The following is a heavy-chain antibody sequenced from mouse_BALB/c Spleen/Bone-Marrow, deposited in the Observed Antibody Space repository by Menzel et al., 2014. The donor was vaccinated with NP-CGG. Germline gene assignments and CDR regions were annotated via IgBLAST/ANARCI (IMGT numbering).Heavy chain of an antibody. CDR3: TRYGNSHYYAMDY. CDR2: IYPSDSYT. J-gene: IGHJ4*01. CDR1: GYTFTSYW. D-gene: IGHD1-1*01. V-gene: IGHV1-69*02. Sequence: QAQLQQSGAELVRPGASVKLSCRASGYTFTSYWINWVKQRPGQGLEWIGNIYPSDSYTNYNQRFKDKATLTVDKSSSTAYMQLSSPTSEDSAVYYCTRYGNSHYYAMDYWGQGTSVTVSS.